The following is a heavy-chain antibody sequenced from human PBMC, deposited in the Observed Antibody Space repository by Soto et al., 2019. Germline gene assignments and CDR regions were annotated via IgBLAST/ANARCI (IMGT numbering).Heavy chain of an antibody. J-gene: IGHJ5*02. CDR3: ATSGIYCSGGSCYPYNWFDP. CDR2: INPNSGGT. Sequence: ASVKVSCKASGYTFTGYYMHWVRQAPGQGLEWMGWINPNSGGTNYAQKFQGWVTMTRDTSISTAYMELSRPRSDDTAVYYCATSGIYCSGGSCYPYNWFDPWGQGTLVTVSS. V-gene: IGHV1-2*04. CDR1: GYTFTGYY. D-gene: IGHD2-15*01.